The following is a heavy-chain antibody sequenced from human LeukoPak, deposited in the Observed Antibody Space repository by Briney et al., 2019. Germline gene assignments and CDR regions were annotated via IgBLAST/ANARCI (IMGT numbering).Heavy chain of an antibody. J-gene: IGHJ4*02. Sequence: ASVKVSCKASGYTFTGYYMHWVRQAPGQGLEWMGWINPNSGGTNYAQKFQGRVTMTRDTSISTAYMELSRLRSDDMAVYYCATAREIQLWPYFDYWGQGTLVTVSS. V-gene: IGHV1-2*02. CDR3: ATAREIQLWPYFDY. CDR1: GYTFTGYY. CDR2: INPNSGGT. D-gene: IGHD5-18*01.